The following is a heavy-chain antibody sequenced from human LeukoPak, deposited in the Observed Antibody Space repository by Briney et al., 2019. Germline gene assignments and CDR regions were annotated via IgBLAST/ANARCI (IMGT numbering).Heavy chain of an antibody. D-gene: IGHD3-16*01. CDR3: AREPQSWDYSDY. J-gene: IGHJ4*02. CDR1: GFTFSSYA. Sequence: GGSLRLSCAASGFTFSSYAMHWVRQAPGKGLEWVAVISYDGSNKYYADSVKGRLTISRDNSKNTLYLQMNSLRAEDTAVYYCAREPQSWDYSDYWGQGTLVTVSS. CDR2: ISYDGSNK. V-gene: IGHV3-30-3*01.